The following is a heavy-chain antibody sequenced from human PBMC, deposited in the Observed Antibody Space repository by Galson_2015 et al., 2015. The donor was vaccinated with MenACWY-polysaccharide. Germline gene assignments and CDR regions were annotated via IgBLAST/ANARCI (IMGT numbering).Heavy chain of an antibody. V-gene: IGHV3-33*01. D-gene: IGHD2/OR15-2a*01. CDR3: ARDRVYYSVDY. Sequence: SLRLSCAASGFGFRGQCMHWVRQAPGKGLEWAAIIRHDGSKKNYAESVKGRFAISKDNSKSTLYLQMDSLTVEDTAVYYCARDRVYYSVDYWGQGTLVTVSS. J-gene: IGHJ4*02. CDR2: IRHDGSKK. CDR1: GFGFRGQC.